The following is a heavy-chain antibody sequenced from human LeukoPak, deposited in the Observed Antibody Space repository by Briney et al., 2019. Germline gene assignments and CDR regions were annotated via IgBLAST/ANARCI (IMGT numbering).Heavy chain of an antibody. D-gene: IGHD6-13*01. CDR3: ARGGTYSSSLFDY. Sequence: GGSLRLSCAASGFSFSSNGMSWVRQAPGKGLEWVSTISGSSGNTYYADSVKGRFAISRDNSKNTLYLQMNSLRAEDTAVYYCARGGTYSSSLFDYWGQGTLVTVSS. V-gene: IGHV3-23*01. CDR1: GFSFSSNG. J-gene: IGHJ4*02. CDR2: ISGSSGNT.